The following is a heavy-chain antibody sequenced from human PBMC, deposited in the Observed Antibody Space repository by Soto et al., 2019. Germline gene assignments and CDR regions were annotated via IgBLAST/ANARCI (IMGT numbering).Heavy chain of an antibody. V-gene: IGHV1-69*02. CDR2: INPILSMS. D-gene: IGHD3-10*01. J-gene: IGHJ4*02. CDR1: GDTFTFYS. CDR3: ASSYGSGYRAFDY. Sequence: QVQLVQSGAEVKKPGSSVRVSCKASGDTFTFYSINWVRQAPGLGLEWMGRINPILSMSNYAQRFQGRVTMTTDKSTSTAYRELSSLRSEGTSMYYCASSYGSGYRAFDYWGQGALVTVSS.